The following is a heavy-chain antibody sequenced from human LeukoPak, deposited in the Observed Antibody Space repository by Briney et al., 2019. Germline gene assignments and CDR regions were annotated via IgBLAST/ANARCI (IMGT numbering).Heavy chain of an antibody. D-gene: IGHD6-19*01. CDR3: ARAHFSSGWSEFDY. CDR2: ISGSGGST. Sequence: PGGSLRLSCAASGFTFSSYAMSWVRQAPGKGLEWVSAISGSGGSTYYADSVKGRFTISRDNSKNTLHLQMNSLRAEDTAVYYCARAHFSSGWSEFDYWGQGTLVTVSS. CDR1: GFTFSSYA. J-gene: IGHJ4*02. V-gene: IGHV3-23*01.